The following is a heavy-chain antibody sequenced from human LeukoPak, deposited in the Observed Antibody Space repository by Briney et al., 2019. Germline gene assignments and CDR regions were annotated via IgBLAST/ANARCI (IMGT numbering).Heavy chain of an antibody. V-gene: IGHV4-34*01. CDR3: AREGGRGYSYGYNWFDP. Sequence: SETLSLTCSVNGVSFSGYYWSWIRQSPGKGLEWIGEINHIGGTNYNPSLKSRVTISLNTSKNQFSLKLSSVTAADTAVYYCAREGGRGYSYGYNWFDPWGQGTLVTVSS. CDR1: GVSFSGYY. J-gene: IGHJ5*02. D-gene: IGHD5-18*01. CDR2: INHIGGT.